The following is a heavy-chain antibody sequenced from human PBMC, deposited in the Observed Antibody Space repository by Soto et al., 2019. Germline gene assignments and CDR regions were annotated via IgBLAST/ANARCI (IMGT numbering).Heavy chain of an antibody. D-gene: IGHD3-22*01. CDR1: GYTFNTYL. CDR3: ARHFRDESSGYRKIDP. J-gene: IGHJ5*02. V-gene: IGHV5-51*01. CDR2: IYPYNSET. Sequence: PGESLKISCKGSGYTFNTYLIGWVRQVPGKGLEWMGIIYPYNSETTYSPSFRGQVTISVDKSVSTAYLQWSSLKASDTAMYYCARHFRDESSGYRKIDPWGQGTLVTVSS.